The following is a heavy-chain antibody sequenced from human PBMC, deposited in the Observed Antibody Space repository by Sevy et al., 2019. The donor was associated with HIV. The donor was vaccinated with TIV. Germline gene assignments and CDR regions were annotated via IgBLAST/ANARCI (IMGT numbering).Heavy chain of an antibody. Sequence: GGSLRLSCAASGFTFSSYAMGWVRQAPGKGLEWVSAISGSGGSTYYADSVKGRFTISRDNSKNTLYLQMNSLRAEDTAVYHCAKDSLQYYFDYWGQGTLVTVSS. CDR2: ISGSGGST. V-gene: IGHV3-23*01. CDR3: AKDSLQYYFDY. CDR1: GFTFSSYA. D-gene: IGHD4-4*01. J-gene: IGHJ4*02.